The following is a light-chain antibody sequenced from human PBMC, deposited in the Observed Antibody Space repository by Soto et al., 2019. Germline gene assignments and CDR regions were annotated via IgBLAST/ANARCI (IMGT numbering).Light chain of an antibody. CDR2: KAS. V-gene: IGKV1-5*03. Sequence: DIQMPQSPSTLSASVGDRSPITCRASQSISSWLAWYQQNPGKANKLLIYKASSLQSGVPSRFSGSGSGTEFTLTISSLQPDDFATYYCQQYNSYSEAVGHGNKVDIK. CDR1: QSISSW. J-gene: IGKJ1*01. CDR3: QQYNSYSEA.